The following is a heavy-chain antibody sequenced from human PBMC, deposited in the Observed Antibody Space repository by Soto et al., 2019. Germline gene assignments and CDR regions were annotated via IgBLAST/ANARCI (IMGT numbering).Heavy chain of an antibody. CDR1: GGSLSSSSYY. V-gene: IGHV4-39*01. J-gene: IGHJ3*02. CDR2: IYYSGST. Sequence: TPSPTFTVSGGSLSSSSYYWGWVRQPPGKGVEWIGSIYYSGSTYYNPSLKSRVTISVDTSKNQFSLKLSSVTAADTAVYYCARPSPRYCSGGSCLEFPDAFDIWGQGTMVTVSS. D-gene: IGHD2-15*01. CDR3: ARPSPRYCSGGSCLEFPDAFDI.